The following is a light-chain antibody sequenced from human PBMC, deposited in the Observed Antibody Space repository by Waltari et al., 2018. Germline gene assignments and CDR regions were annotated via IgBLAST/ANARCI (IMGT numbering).Light chain of an antibody. CDR1: SSDFGKDNY. J-gene: IGLJ2*01. CDR2: DVT. CDR3: CSFSGGNNFL. Sequence: QSALTQPPSASGSPGQSVTISCTGTSSDFGKDNYVSWYQHHPGKAPKLMIYDVTKRPSGVLNRFSGAKSGNTASLTVSGLQAEDEADYFCCSFSGGNNFLFGGGTKLTVL. V-gene: IGLV2-8*01.